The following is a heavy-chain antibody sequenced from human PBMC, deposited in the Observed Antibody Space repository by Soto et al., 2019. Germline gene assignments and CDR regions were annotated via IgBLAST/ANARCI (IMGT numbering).Heavy chain of an antibody. CDR1: GGSISSSSYY. V-gene: IGHV4-39*02. D-gene: IGHD1-26*01. CDR3: ARDIVGATIHYFDY. Sequence: QLQLQESGPGLVKPSETLSLTCTVSGGSISSSSYYWGWIRQPPGKGLEWIGSIYYSGSTYYNPALKSRVTISVDTSKNQFSLKLSSVTAADTAVYYCARDIVGATIHYFDYWGQGTLVTVSS. CDR2: IYYSGST. J-gene: IGHJ4*02.